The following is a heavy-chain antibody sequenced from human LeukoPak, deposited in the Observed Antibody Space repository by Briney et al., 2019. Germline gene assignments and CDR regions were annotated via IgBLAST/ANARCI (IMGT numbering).Heavy chain of an antibody. J-gene: IGHJ4*02. D-gene: IGHD3-22*01. CDR2: ISSNGGST. CDR1: GFTFSSYA. Sequence: GGSLRLSCSASGFTFSSYAMHWVRQAPGKGLEYVSAISSNGGSTYYADSVKGRFTISRDNAKNSLYLQMNSLRAEDTAVYYCARNYYDSSVLDYWGQGTLVTVSS. V-gene: IGHV3-64*04. CDR3: ARNYYDSSVLDY.